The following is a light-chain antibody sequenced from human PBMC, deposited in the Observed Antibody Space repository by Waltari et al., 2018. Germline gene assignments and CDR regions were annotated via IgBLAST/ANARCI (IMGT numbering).Light chain of an antibody. CDR2: DVS. CDR3: SSYTSSSTLVV. J-gene: IGLJ2*01. CDR1: SSDVGGYNY. V-gene: IGLV2-14*03. Sequence: QSALTQPASVSGSPGQSITISCTGTSSDVGGYNYVSWYQQHPGKAPKLMFYDVSNRPSGVSIRSSGAKSGNTASLTISGLQAEDEADYYCSSYTSSSTLVVFGGGTKLTVL.